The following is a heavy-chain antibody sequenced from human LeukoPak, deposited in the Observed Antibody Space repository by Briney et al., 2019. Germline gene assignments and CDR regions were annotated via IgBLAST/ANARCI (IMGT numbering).Heavy chain of an antibody. CDR1: GFTFDDYG. J-gene: IGHJ3*02. D-gene: IGHD3-16*01. V-gene: IGHV3-20*04. CDR2: INWTGGIT. CDR3: ASSRLGGAFDI. Sequence: PGGSLRLSCAASGFTFDDYGMNWVRQAPGKGLEWVSGINWTGGITAYADSVRGRFTISRDNAKNSLYLQMNSLRAEDTALYYCASSRLGGAFDIWGQGTMATVS.